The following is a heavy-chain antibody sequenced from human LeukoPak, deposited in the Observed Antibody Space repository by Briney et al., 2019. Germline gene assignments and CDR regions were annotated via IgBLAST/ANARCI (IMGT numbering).Heavy chain of an antibody. V-gene: IGHV1-2*02. J-gene: IGHJ6*02. Sequence: GASVKVSCKASGYTFTGYYMHWVRQAPGQGLEWMGWINPNSGGTNYAQEFQGRVTMTRDTSISTAYMELSRLRSDDTAVYYCARGPRADYYYAMDVWGQGTTVTVSS. CDR2: INPNSGGT. CDR3: ARGPRADYYYAMDV. CDR1: GYTFTGYY.